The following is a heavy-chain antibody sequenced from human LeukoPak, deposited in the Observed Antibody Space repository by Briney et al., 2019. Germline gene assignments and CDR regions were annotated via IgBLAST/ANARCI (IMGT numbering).Heavy chain of an antibody. CDR1: GFTFSSYA. CDR2: ISYDGSNK. Sequence: GGSLRLSCAASGFTFSSYAMHWVRQAPGKGLGWVAVISYDGSNKYYADSVKGRFTISRDNSKNTLYLQMNSLRAEDTAVYYCARSGYCGGDCYPTDFDYWGQGTLVTVSS. D-gene: IGHD2-21*02. V-gene: IGHV3-30-3*01. J-gene: IGHJ4*02. CDR3: ARSGYCGGDCYPTDFDY.